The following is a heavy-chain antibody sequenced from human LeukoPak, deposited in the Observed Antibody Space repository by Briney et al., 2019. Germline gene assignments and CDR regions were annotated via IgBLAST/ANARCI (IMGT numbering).Heavy chain of an antibody. V-gene: IGHV4-39*07. CDR3: ARGDSGSYPFDY. J-gene: IGHJ4*02. CDR1: GGSISSSSYY. D-gene: IGHD1-26*01. CDR2: IYYSGST. Sequence: PSETLSLTCTVSGGSISSSSYYWGWIRQPPGKGLEWIGSIYYSGSTYYNPSLKSRVTISVDTSKNQFSLKLSSVTAADTAVYYCARGDSGSYPFDYWGQGTLVTVSS.